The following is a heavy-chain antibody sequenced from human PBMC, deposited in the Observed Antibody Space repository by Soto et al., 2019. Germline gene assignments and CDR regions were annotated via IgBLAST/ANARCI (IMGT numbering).Heavy chain of an antibody. CDR2: ISGSGGST. Sequence: HPGGSLRLSCAASGFTFSSYAMSWVRQAPGKGLEWVSAISGSGGSTYYADSVKGRFTISRDNSKNTLYLQMNSLRAEDTAVYYCAKVTVVVLWFGESGNYFDYWGQGTLVTVSS. V-gene: IGHV3-23*01. J-gene: IGHJ4*02. CDR3: AKVTVVVLWFGESGNYFDY. D-gene: IGHD3-10*01. CDR1: GFTFSSYA.